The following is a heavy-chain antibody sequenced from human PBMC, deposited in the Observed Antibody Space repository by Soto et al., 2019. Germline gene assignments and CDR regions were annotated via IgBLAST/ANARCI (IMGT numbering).Heavy chain of an antibody. D-gene: IGHD3-3*01. Sequence: EVQLVECGGGLVKPGGSLRLSCAASGFTFSSYSMNWVRQAPGKGLEWVSSISSSSSYIYYADSVKGRFTISRDNAKNSLYLQMNSLRAEDTAVYYCARDQFWSGNAGYGMDVWGQGTTVTVSS. J-gene: IGHJ6*02. V-gene: IGHV3-21*01. CDR3: ARDQFWSGNAGYGMDV. CDR2: ISSSSSYI. CDR1: GFTFSSYS.